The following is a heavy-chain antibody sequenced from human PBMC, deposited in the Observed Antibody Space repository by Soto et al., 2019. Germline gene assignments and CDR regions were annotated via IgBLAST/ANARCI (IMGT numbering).Heavy chain of an antibody. CDR3: ARDKDRQQLGGNYYYILDV. Sequence: QVQLMQSGAEVKKPGSSVKVSCKASGGTFSTSAISWVRQAPGEGLEWVGGIMPVFATPDYAQKFQGRVTISADESTTTAYLELTSLTTHATAVYYCARDKDRQQLGGNYYYILDVWGQGTAITVSS. CDR2: IMPVFATP. V-gene: IGHV1-69*12. J-gene: IGHJ6*02. CDR1: GGTFSTSA. D-gene: IGHD3-10*01.